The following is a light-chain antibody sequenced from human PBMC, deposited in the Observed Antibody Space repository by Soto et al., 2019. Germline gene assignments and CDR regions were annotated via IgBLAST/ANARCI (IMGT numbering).Light chain of an antibody. V-gene: IGKV1-27*01. Sequence: DIQMTQSPSSLSPSVGSRVSITCRASQDINNYLAWYQQKPGKVPKVLIYAASTLQPGVPSRFSGSGSGTDFTLTINSLQPDDIATYYCQNHDIDPITSGQVTRLEIK. J-gene: IGKJ5*01. CDR1: QDINNY. CDR2: AAS. CDR3: QNHDIDPIT.